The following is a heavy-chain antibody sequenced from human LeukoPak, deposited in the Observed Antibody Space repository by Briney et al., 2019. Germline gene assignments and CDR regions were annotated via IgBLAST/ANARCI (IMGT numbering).Heavy chain of an antibody. CDR2: IIPIFGTA. CDR3: ARGFWSAMDTSYYYYYMDV. D-gene: IGHD5-18*01. CDR1: GGTFSSYA. J-gene: IGHJ6*03. Sequence: SVKVSCKASGGTFSSYAISWVRQAPGQGLEWMGGIIPIFGTANYAQKFQGRVTITTDESTSTAYMELSSLRSEDTAVYYCARGFWSAMDTSYYYYYMDVWGKGTTVTVSS. V-gene: IGHV1-69*05.